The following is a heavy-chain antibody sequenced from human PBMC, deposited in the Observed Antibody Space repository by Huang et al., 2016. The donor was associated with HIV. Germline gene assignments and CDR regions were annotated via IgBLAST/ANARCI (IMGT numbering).Heavy chain of an antibody. CDR2: NKPGDSAT. J-gene: IGHJ4*02. D-gene: IGHD3-22*01. V-gene: IGHV5-51*01. Sequence: EVQLAQSGPEVKKPGESLKISCKGSGFSFTNYWIGWVRQMPGKGLEWMGINKPGDSATKYSPYFQGQVTISADKSISTADLQWSSLKASDTAMYYCVRSTSGYYYRTDYWGQGTLVTVSS. CDR1: GFSFTNYW. CDR3: VRSTSGYYYRTDY.